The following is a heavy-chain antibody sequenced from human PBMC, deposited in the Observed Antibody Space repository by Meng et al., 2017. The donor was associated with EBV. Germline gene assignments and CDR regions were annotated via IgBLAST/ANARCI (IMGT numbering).Heavy chain of an antibody. CDR2: LIPMSDAP. CDR3: ASESGRGFTPDY. V-gene: IGHV1-69*01. D-gene: IGHD3-10*01. CDR1: GGTFRSDA. Sequence: QVQLVKPGAEVKKPGSSVKVSCKTSGGTFRSDAISWWRQAPGQGLEWMGGLIPMSDAPHYAQKFQGRVTITADESTSTHYMDLSGLRSEDTAVYYCASESGRGFTPDYWGQGTLVTVSS. J-gene: IGHJ4*02.